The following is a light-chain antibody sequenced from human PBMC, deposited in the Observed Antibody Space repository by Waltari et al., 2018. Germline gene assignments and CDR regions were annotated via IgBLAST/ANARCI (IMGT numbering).Light chain of an antibody. V-gene: IGLV2-14*01. CDR3: SSYTSRYIHV. CDR1: NSDIGAYYF. Sequence: QSHLTQPASVSGSPRQSITISSTGTNSDIGAYYFVNWYQQHPGKAPKLIIYGVTYRPSAVSKRVSGSKSGDTASLTISELQAEDESDYYCSSYTSRYIHVFGTGTKVTVL. J-gene: IGLJ1*01. CDR2: GVT.